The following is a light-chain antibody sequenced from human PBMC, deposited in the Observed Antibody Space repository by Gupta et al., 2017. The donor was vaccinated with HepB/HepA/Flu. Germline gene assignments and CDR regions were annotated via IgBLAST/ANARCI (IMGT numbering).Light chain of an antibody. J-gene: IGKJ1*01. CDR3: QRSDSTPWT. V-gene: IGKV1-39*01. CDR1: QSVTTY. CDR2: GVT. Sequence: DIQVTQSPSSLSASVGDRVTITCRASQSVTTYLNWYHQKPGEAPSLLIFGVTSLPRGVPSRFSGSGSGTDFTLTISELQPEDFATYYCQRSDSTPWTFGQGTKVEI.